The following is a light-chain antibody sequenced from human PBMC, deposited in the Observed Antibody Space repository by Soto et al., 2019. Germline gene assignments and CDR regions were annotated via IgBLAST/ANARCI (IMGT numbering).Light chain of an antibody. CDR1: ERLSSSF. Sequence: LTLSPGTVSLSQGERATLSCRASERLSSSFLTWYQQKPGQAPRLLIYRTSTRVTGIPDRFSGSGSGTDFTLTISRLEPEDFAVYFCQHSGNSLWTFGQGTKVDIK. CDR3: QHSGNSLWT. J-gene: IGKJ1*01. V-gene: IGKV3-20*01. CDR2: RTS.